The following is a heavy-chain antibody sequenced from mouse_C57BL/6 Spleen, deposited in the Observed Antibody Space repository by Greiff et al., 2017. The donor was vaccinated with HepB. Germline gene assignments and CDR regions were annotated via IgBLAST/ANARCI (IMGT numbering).Heavy chain of an antibody. Sequence: QVQLQQSGPELVKPGASVKLSCKASGYTFTSYDINWVKQRPGQGLEWIGWIYPRDGSTKYNEKFKGKATLTVDTSSSTAYMELHSLTSEDSAVSFCARNYYYGSSPYWYFDVWGTGTTVTVSS. V-gene: IGHV1-85*01. CDR2: IYPRDGST. D-gene: IGHD1-1*01. CDR3: ARNYYYGSSPYWYFDV. CDR1: GYTFTSYD. J-gene: IGHJ1*03.